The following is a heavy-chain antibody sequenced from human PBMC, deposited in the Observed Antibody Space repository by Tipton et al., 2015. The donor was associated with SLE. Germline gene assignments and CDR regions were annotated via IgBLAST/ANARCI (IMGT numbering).Heavy chain of an antibody. Sequence: TLSLTCSVSGDSITGHYWSWIRQPPGKGLEWIGEINHSGSTNYNPSLKSRVLMSIDTSKNQFSLKLSSVTAADTAVYYCARRSHTVTTSFYFDYWGQGRLVTVSS. J-gene: IGHJ4*02. CDR1: GDSITGHY. CDR3: ARRSHTVTTSFYFDY. D-gene: IGHD4-17*01. V-gene: IGHV4-34*01. CDR2: INHSGST.